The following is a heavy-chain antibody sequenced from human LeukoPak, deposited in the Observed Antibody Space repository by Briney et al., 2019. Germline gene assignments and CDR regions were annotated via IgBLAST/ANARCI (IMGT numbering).Heavy chain of an antibody. D-gene: IGHD3-10*01. CDR3: ARDVGRFGEFWFDP. CDR1: GGSISSYY. J-gene: IGHJ5*02. CDR2: IYYSGST. Sequence: SETLSLTCTVSGGSISSYYWSWIRQPPGKGLEWIGYIYYSGSTNYKPSLKSRVTISVDTSKNQFSLKLSSVTAADTAVYYCARDVGRFGEFWFDPWGQGTLVTVSS. V-gene: IGHV4-59*01.